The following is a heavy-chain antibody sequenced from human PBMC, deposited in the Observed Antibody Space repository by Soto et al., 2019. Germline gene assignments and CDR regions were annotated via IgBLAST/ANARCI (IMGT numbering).Heavy chain of an antibody. CDR3: ARGSVLRYFDWLSDPFDY. J-gene: IGHJ4*02. CDR2: ISSSSSYI. V-gene: IGHV3-21*01. D-gene: IGHD3-9*01. CDR1: GFTFSSYS. Sequence: GGSLRLSCAASGFTFSSYSMNWVRQAPGKGLEWVSSISSSSSYIYYADSVKGRFTISRDNAKNSLYLQMNSLRAEDTAVYYCARGSVLRYFDWLSDPFDYWGQGTLVTVSS.